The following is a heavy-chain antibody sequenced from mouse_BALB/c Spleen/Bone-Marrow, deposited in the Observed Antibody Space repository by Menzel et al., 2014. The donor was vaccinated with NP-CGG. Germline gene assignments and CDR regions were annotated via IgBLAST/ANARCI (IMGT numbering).Heavy chain of an antibody. CDR2: ISSGSSTI. CDR1: GFTFSSFG. V-gene: IGHV5-17*02. D-gene: IGHD1-2*01. CDR3: VRDYGYGGMDY. J-gene: IGHJ4*01. Sequence: VQLKQSGGGLVQPGGSRKLFCAASGFTFSSFGMHWVRQAPEKGLEWVAYISSGSSTIYYADTVKGRFTISRDNPKNTLFLQMTSLRSEDTAMYYCVRDYGYGGMDYWGQGTSVTVSS.